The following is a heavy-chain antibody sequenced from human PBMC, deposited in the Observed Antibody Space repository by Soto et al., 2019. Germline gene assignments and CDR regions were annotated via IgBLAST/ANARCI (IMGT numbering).Heavy chain of an antibody. CDR1: GFTFSSYS. CDR2: ISSSSSTI. Sequence: GSLRLSCAASGFTFSSYSMNWVRQAPGKGLEWVSYISSSSSTIYYADSVKGRFTISRDNVKNSLYLQMNSLRAEDTAVYYCAREGFMITFGGVIVIPVAFDIWGQGTMVTVSS. D-gene: IGHD3-16*02. CDR3: AREGFMITFGGVIVIPVAFDI. V-gene: IGHV3-48*01. J-gene: IGHJ3*02.